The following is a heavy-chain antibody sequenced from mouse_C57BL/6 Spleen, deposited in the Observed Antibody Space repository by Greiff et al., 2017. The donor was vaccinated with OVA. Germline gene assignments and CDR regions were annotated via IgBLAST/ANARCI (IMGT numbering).Heavy chain of an antibody. CDR2: ISNGGGST. CDR1: GFTFSDYY. D-gene: IGHD1-1*01. J-gene: IGHJ1*03. Sequence: EVMLVESGGGLVQPGGSLKLSCAASGFTFSDYYMYWVRQTPEKRLEWVAYISNGGGSTYYPDTVKGRFTISRDNAKNTLYLQMSRLKSEDTAMYYCARRRGSSNWYFDVWGTGTTVTVSS. CDR3: ARRRGSSNWYFDV. V-gene: IGHV5-12*01.